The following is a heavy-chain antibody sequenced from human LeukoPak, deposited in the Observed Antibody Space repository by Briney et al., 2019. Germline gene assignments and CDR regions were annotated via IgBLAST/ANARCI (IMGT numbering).Heavy chain of an antibody. CDR1: GGSISSSSYY. Sequence: SETLSLTCTVSGGSISSSSYYWGWIRQPPGKGLEWIGSIYYSGSTYYNPSLKSRVTISVDTSKNQFSLKLSSVTAADTAVYYCARSGGSYYNWFDPWGQGTLVTVSS. J-gene: IGHJ5*02. CDR3: ARSGGSYYNWFDP. D-gene: IGHD1-26*01. CDR2: IYYSGST. V-gene: IGHV4-39*01.